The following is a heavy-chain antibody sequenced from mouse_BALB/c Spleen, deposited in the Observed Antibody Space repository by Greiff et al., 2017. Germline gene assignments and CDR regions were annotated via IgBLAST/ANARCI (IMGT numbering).Heavy chain of an antibody. V-gene: IGHV5-6-3*01. D-gene: IGHD2-14*01. J-gene: IGHJ4*01. CDR2: INSNGGST. Sequence: EVKLMESGGGLVQPGGSLKLSCAASGFTFSSYGMSWVRQTPDKRLELVATINSNGGSTYYPDSVKGRFTISRDNAKNTLYLQMSSLKSEDTAMYYCAREGYAYYYAMDYWGQGTSVTVSS. CDR1: GFTFSSYG. CDR3: AREGYAYYYAMDY.